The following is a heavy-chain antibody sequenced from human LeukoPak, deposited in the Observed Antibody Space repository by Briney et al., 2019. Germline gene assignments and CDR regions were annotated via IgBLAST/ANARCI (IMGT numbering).Heavy chain of an antibody. CDR1: GFTVSSNY. CDR3: ARNLDYYYMDV. V-gene: IGHV3-66*02. J-gene: IGHJ6*03. CDR2: IYSGGST. Sequence: GGSLRLSCAASGFTVSSNYMSWVRQAPGKGLEWVSVIYSGGSTYYADSVKGRFTTSRDNSKNTLYLQMNSLRAEDTAVYYCARNLDYYYMDVWGKGTTATVSS.